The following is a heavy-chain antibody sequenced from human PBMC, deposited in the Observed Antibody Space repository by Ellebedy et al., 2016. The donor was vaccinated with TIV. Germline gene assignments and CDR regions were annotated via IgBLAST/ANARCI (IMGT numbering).Heavy chain of an antibody. CDR2: ISSSSSTI. Sequence: GESLKISXAASGFTFSSYSMNWVRQAPGKGLEWVSYISSSSSTIYYADSVKGRFTISRDNAKNSLYLQMNSPRDEDTAVYYCARVPGSFSLNWFDPWGQGTLVTVSS. J-gene: IGHJ5*02. D-gene: IGHD3-10*01. CDR3: ARVPGSFSLNWFDP. CDR1: GFTFSSYS. V-gene: IGHV3-48*02.